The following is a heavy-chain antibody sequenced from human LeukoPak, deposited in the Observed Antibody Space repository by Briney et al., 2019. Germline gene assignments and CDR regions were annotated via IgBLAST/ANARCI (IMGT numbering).Heavy chain of an antibody. D-gene: IGHD1-26*01. CDR1: GFTFSSYS. J-gene: IGHJ6*02. V-gene: IGHV3-21*01. CDR3: ASSGSYYDYYYGMDV. Sequence: PGGSLRLSCAASGFTFSSYSMNWVRQAPGKGLEWVSSISSSSSYIYYADSVKGRFTISRDNAKNSLYLQMNSLRAEDTAVYYCASSGSYYDYYYGMDVWGQGTTVTVSS. CDR2: ISSSSSYI.